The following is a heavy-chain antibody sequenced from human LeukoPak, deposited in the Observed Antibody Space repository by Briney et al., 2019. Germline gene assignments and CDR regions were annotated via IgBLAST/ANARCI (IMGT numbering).Heavy chain of an antibody. D-gene: IGHD1/OR15-1a*01. CDR1: GGTFSSYA. CDR2: IIPTFGTA. Sequence: SVKVSCKASGGTFSSYAISWVRQAPGQGLEWVGRIIPTFGTANYAQKFQGRVTITTDESTSTAYMELSSLRSEDTAVYYCATGPGYWNNDAFDIWGQGTMVTVSS. J-gene: IGHJ3*02. CDR3: ATGPGYWNNDAFDI. V-gene: IGHV1-69*05.